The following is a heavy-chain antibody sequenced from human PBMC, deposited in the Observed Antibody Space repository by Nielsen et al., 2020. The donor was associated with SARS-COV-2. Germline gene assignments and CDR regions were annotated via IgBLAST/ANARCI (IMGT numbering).Heavy chain of an antibody. J-gene: IGHJ6*03. CDR3: ARGNLVVVPSPILGLGPIFYQFYMDV. D-gene: IGHD2-2*02. CDR2: VYHTGGT. CDR1: GGSISTNAW. Sequence: GSLRLSCALSGGSISTNAWWAWVRQAPGKGLEWLGEVYHTGGTNYHPSLKSRVTLSVDKSKNQFSLRLTSVTAADTAVYFCARGNLVVVPSPILGLGPIFYQFYMDVWGKGTTVSVSS. V-gene: IGHV4-4*01.